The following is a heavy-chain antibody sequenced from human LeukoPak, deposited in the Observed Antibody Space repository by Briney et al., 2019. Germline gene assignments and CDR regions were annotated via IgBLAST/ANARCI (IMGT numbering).Heavy chain of an antibody. CDR2: ISSSRSYI. Sequence: GGSLRLSCAASGVTFSSYSMNWVRQAPGKGLEWVSSISSSRSYIYYADSVKGRFTISRDNAKNSLYLQMNSLRAEATAAYYCARAPYGSGSYYNVPFDYWGQGTLVTVSS. CDR3: ARAPYGSGSYYNVPFDY. J-gene: IGHJ4*02. CDR1: GVTFSSYS. V-gene: IGHV3-21*01. D-gene: IGHD3-10*01.